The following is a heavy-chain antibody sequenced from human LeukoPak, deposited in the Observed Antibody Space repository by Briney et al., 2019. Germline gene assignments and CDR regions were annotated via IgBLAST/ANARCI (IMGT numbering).Heavy chain of an antibody. Sequence: GGSLRLSCAASGFTFSSCAMHWVRQAPGKGLEWVAVISYDGSNKYYADSVKGRFTISRDNSKNALYLQMNSLRPEDTAVYYCARDHCGGDCYFYMDVWGKGTTVTVSS. V-gene: IGHV3-30*04. D-gene: IGHD2-21*01. CDR3: ARDHCGGDCYFYMDV. CDR1: GFTFSSCA. CDR2: ISYDGSNK. J-gene: IGHJ6*03.